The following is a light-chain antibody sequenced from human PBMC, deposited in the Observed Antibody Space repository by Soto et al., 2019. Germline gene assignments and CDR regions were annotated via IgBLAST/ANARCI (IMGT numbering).Light chain of an antibody. CDR3: AAWDDSLNIPV. CDR1: TSNVGTYT. J-gene: IGLJ2*01. V-gene: IGLV1-44*01. Sequence: QSVLTQPPSASGTPGQKVTISCSGSTSNVGTYTVDWYQQVPGAAPKLLIYTNTERPSGVPDRFSGSKSGTSASLAISGLQSEDEADYYCAAWDDSLNIPVFGGGTKLTVL. CDR2: TNT.